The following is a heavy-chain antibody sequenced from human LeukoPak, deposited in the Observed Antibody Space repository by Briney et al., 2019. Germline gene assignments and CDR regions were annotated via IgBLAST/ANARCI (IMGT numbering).Heavy chain of an antibody. CDR2: IYPGYSDT. J-gene: IGHJ3*02. Sequence: GESLKISCKGSGYSFTSYWIGWVRQMPGKGLEWMGIIYPGYSDTRYSPSFQGQFTISADKSISTAYLQWSSLKASDTAMYYCARRDSSGYYSGDAFDIWGKGTMVTVSS. CDR1: GYSFTSYW. V-gene: IGHV5-51*01. D-gene: IGHD3-22*01. CDR3: ARRDSSGYYSGDAFDI.